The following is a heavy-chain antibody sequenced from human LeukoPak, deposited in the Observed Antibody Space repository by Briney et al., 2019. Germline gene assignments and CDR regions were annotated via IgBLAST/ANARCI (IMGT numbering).Heavy chain of an antibody. Sequence: GGSLRLSCAASGFTFSTYSMNWVRQAPGKGLEWVSFITSSSSYIYYADSVKGRFTISRDNAKNSLYLQMNSLRAEDTAVYYCARVSRWEPLRKYDMDVWGQGTTVTVSS. CDR3: ARVSRWEPLRKYDMDV. CDR1: GFTFSTYS. V-gene: IGHV3-21*01. D-gene: IGHD1-14*01. CDR2: ITSSSSYI. J-gene: IGHJ6*02.